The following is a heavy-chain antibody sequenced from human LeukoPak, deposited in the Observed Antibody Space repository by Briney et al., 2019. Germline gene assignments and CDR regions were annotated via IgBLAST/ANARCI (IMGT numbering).Heavy chain of an antibody. Sequence: ASVKVSCKASGYTFTGYYMHWVRQAPGQGLEWMGWINPNSGGTNYAQKFQGRVTMTRDTSISTAYMELSRLRSDDTAVYYCAKTVYDFWSGPTTHWGQGTLVTVSS. CDR1: GYTFTGYY. J-gene: IGHJ4*02. V-gene: IGHV1-2*02. D-gene: IGHD3-3*01. CDR2: INPNSGGT. CDR3: AKTVYDFWSGPTTH.